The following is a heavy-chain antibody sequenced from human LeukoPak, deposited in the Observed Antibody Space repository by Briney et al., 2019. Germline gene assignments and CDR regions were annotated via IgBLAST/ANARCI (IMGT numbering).Heavy chain of an antibody. V-gene: IGHV3-53*04. Sequence: GGSLRLSCAASGFTANSNYMTWVRQAPGKGLEWVSIIYSGGSTYYADSVKGRFTISRHNSKNTLYLQMNSLKPEDTAVYYCARSRYSAYDLSYWGQGTLVTVSS. CDR2: IYSGGST. CDR3: ARSRYSAYDLSY. J-gene: IGHJ4*02. D-gene: IGHD5-12*01. CDR1: GFTANSNY.